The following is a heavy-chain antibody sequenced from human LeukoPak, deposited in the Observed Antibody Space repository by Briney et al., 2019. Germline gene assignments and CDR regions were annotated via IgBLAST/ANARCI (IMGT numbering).Heavy chain of an antibody. D-gene: IGHD3-3*01. CDR2: IYYSGST. J-gene: IGHJ3*02. CDR1: GGSISSYY. Sequence: PSETLSLTCTVSGGSISSYYWSWIRQPPGKGLEWIGYIYYSGSTNYNPSLKSRVTISVDSSKNQFSLKLSSVTAADTAVYYCARVRAIWDAFDIWGQGTMVTVSS. V-gene: IGHV4-59*01. CDR3: ARVRAIWDAFDI.